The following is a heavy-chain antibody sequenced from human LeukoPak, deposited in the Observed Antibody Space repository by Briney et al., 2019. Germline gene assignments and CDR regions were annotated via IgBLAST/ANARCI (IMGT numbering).Heavy chain of an antibody. CDR1: GYTFTGYY. CDR2: INPNSGGT. Sequence: ASVKVSFKSAGYTFTGYYMHWVRQAPGQGLEWMGWINPNSGGTNYAQKFQGRVTMTRDTSISTAYMELSRLRSDDTAVYYCARAGVVVVAATDYWGQGTLVTVSS. V-gene: IGHV1-2*02. D-gene: IGHD2-15*01. J-gene: IGHJ4*02. CDR3: ARAGVVVVAATDY.